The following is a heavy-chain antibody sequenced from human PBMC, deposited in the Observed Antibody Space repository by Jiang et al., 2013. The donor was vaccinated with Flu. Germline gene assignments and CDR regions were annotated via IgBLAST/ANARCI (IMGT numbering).Heavy chain of an antibody. V-gene: IGHV3-23*01. CDR2: ISGSGGST. Sequence: LEWVSAISGSGGSTYYADSVKGRFTISRDNSKNTLYLQMNSLRAEDTAVYYCASGSRGYFDYWGQGTLVTVSS. D-gene: IGHD5-12*01. CDR3: ASGSRGYFDY. J-gene: IGHJ4*02.